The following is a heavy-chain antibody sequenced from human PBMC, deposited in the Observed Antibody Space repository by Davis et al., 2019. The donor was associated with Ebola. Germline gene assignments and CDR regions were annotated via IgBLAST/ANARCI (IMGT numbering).Heavy chain of an antibody. CDR1: GFTFDDYT. V-gene: IGHV3-43*01. J-gene: IGHJ4*02. Sequence: GESLKISCAASGFTFDDYTMHWVRQAPGKGLEWVSLISWDGGSTYYADSVKGRFTITRDNSKNSLYLQMNSLRTEDTALYYCAKGPTTYGDYGIDYWGQGTLVTVSS. CDR2: ISWDGGST. CDR3: AKGPTTYGDYGIDY. D-gene: IGHD4-17*01.